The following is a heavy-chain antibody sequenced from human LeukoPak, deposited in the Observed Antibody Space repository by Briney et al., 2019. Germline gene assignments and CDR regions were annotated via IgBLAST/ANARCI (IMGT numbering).Heavy chain of an antibody. CDR1: GFTVSSNY. CDR3: AKERNLEIAVAGTIFDY. Sequence: GASLRLSCAASGFTVSSNYMGWVRQAPGKGLEWVSVIYSGGDTYYADSVKGRFTISRDNSKNMIYLEMTSLKAEDTAVYYCAKERNLEIAVAGTIFDYWGQGTLVTVSS. CDR2: IYSGGDT. D-gene: IGHD6-19*01. J-gene: IGHJ4*02. V-gene: IGHV3-66*01.